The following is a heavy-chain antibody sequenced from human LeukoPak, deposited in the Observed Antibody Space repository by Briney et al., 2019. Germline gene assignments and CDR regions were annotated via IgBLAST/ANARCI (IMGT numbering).Heavy chain of an antibody. D-gene: IGHD4-11*01. CDR1: GFMFTSYG. J-gene: IGHJ2*01. Sequence: AVTVSCKASGFMFTSYGITWLRQAPGQGLEWLGWISAYNGDTKYAQKLQGRVAITTDTSTSTAYMDLRSLRTDDTAVYYCARIADYSLNWYFDLWGRGTLVTVSS. V-gene: IGHV1-18*01. CDR2: ISAYNGDT. CDR3: ARIADYSLNWYFDL.